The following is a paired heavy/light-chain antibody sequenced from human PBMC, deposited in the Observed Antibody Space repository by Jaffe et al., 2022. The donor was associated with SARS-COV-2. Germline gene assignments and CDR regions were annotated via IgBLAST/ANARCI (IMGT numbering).Light chain of an antibody. J-gene: IGKJ2*02. CDR1: QSISNY. V-gene: IGKV1-39*01. CDR2: TAS. Sequence: DIQMTQSPSSLSASLGDRVTITCRASQSISNYLNWYQHKAGKAPKLLIYTASSLQSGVPSRFSGNGSGTDFTLTISSLQPEDFATYYCQQSYSTPRGTFGQGTKLEI. CDR3: QQSYSTPRGT.
Heavy chain of an antibody. CDR1: GFIFTSFG. Sequence: EVQLLESGGGLVQPGGSLRLSCAASGFIFTSFGMGWVRQAPGKGLEWVSSISGGGSSTYYADSVKGRLTISRDNSNNTLYLHMNSLRAEDTAVYYCAKDGGNSGWPLFYYGMDVWGQGTTVAVSS. CDR2: ISGGGSST. V-gene: IGHV3-23*01. D-gene: IGHD6-19*01. CDR3: AKDGGNSGWPLFYYGMDV. J-gene: IGHJ6*02.